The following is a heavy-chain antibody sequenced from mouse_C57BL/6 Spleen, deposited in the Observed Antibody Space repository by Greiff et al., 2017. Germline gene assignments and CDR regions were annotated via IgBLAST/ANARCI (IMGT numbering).Heavy chain of an antibody. CDR1: GYSITSGYY. CDR3: ARGGSNYVWFAY. V-gene: IGHV3-6*01. CDR2: ISYDGSN. J-gene: IGHJ3*01. Sequence: EVQLQQSGPGLVKSSQSLSLTCSVTGYSITSGYYWNWIRQFPGNKLEWMGYISYDGSNNYNPSLKNRISITRDTSKNQFFLKLNSVTTEDTATYYCARGGSNYVWFAYWGQGTLVTVSA. D-gene: IGHD2-5*01.